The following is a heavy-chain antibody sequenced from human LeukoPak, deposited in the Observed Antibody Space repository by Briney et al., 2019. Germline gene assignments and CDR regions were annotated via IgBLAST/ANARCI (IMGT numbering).Heavy chain of an antibody. D-gene: IGHD4-23*01. J-gene: IGHJ5*02. Sequence: SVKVSCKASGGTFSSYAISWVRQAPGQGLEWMGRIIPILGIANYAQKFQGRVTITADKSTSTAYMELSSLRSEDTAVYYCARDFLAVASHTPNWFDPWGQGTLVTVSS. CDR1: GGTFSSYA. CDR3: ARDFLAVASHTPNWFDP. CDR2: IIPILGIA. V-gene: IGHV1-69*04.